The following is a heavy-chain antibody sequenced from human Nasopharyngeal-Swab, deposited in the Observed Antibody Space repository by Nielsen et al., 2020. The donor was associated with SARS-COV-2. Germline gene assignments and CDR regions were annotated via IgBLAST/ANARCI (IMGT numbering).Heavy chain of an antibody. CDR1: GFTFSSYA. Sequence: GESLKISCAASGFTFSSYAMHWVRQPPGKGLEWVAVISYDGSTKYYADSVKGRFTISRDNSKNTLFLQMNSLRPWDTALFYFARGGRGYSSGRSQFYFDYWGQGTLVTVSS. V-gene: IGHV3-30-3*01. CDR3: ARGGRGYSSGRSQFYFDY. D-gene: IGHD6-19*01. J-gene: IGHJ4*02. CDR2: ISYDGSTK.